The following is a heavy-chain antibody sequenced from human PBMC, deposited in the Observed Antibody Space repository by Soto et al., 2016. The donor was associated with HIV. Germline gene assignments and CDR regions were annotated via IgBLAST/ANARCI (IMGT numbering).Heavy chain of an antibody. CDR1: GGTFSSYA. Sequence: QVQLVQSGAEVKKPRSSVKVSCKASGGTFSSYAISWVRQAPGQGLEWVGGIIPMFEITNYAQKFQDRVTITADESTSTAYMELSSLRSEDTAVYYCASGGGGGITSNNWGRGRPWSPFP. V-gene: IGHV1-69*12. CDR2: IIPMFEIT. D-gene: IGHD2-15*01. CDR3: ASGGGGGITSNN. J-gene: IGHJ4*03.